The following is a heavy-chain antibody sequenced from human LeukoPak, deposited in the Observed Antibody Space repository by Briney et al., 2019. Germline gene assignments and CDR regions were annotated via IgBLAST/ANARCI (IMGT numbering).Heavy chain of an antibody. J-gene: IGHJ6*04. CDR3: ARGQSAPVVPAATPRAYGMDV. CDR1: GGSFSGYY. CDR2: INHSGST. D-gene: IGHD2-2*01. Sequence: SETLSLTCAVYGGSFSGYYWSWIRQPPGKGLEWIGEINHSGSTNYNPSLKSRVTISVDTSKNQFSLTLSSVTAADTAVYYCARGQSAPVVPAATPRAYGMDVWGKGTTVTVSS. V-gene: IGHV4-34*01.